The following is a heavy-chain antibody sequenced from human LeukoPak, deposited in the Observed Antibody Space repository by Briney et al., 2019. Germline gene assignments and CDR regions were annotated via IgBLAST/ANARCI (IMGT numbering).Heavy chain of an antibody. V-gene: IGHV1-2*06. J-gene: IGHJ5*02. CDR1: GYTFTAYY. CDR3: AAGYYGSGSYYR. D-gene: IGHD3-10*01. Sequence: ASVKVSCKASGYTFTAYYIHWVRQAPGQGLEWMGRINPNTGGTNSPQKFQGRVAMTRDTSINTVYMELRILRSDDTATYYCAAGYYGSGSYYRWGQGTLVTVSS. CDR2: INPNTGGT.